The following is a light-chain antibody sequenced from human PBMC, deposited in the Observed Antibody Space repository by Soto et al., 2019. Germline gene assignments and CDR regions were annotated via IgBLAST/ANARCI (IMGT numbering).Light chain of an antibody. Sequence: EIVLKHSPGTLSLSPCERATLSFSASQSVSSSYLAWYQQKPGQAPRLLIYGASGRATGIPDRFSGSGSGTDFTLTINRLEPEDFAVYYCHQYGSSPWTFGQGTKVDIK. V-gene: IGKV3-20*01. CDR2: GAS. CDR1: QSVSSSY. J-gene: IGKJ1*01. CDR3: HQYGSSPWT.